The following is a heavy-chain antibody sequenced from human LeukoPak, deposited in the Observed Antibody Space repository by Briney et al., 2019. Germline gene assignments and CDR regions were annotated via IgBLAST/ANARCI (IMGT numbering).Heavy chain of an antibody. J-gene: IGHJ4*02. Sequence: GGSLRLSCAASGFTFTRNWMAWVRQAPGKGLEWVTYMTSSSSGIHYADSVKGRFTISRDNAKNSLYLQMNSLRDEDTAVYYCARGGYGGSPFYFDYWGQGTLVTVYS. CDR3: ARGGYGGSPFYFDY. CDR1: GFTFTRNW. CDR2: MTSSSSGI. V-gene: IGHV3-48*02. D-gene: IGHD4-23*01.